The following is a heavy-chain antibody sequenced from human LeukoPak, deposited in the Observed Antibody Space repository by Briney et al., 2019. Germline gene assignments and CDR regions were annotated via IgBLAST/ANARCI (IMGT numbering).Heavy chain of an antibody. CDR3: AREGGFYRPLDY. CDR2: VHLDGRT. J-gene: IGHJ4*02. Sequence: SGALSLTCGVSGGSVINTNWWTWVREPRGRGLEWIGEVHLDGRTNYNPSLESRLTMSVDVSENQVSLRLTSVTAADTAVYYCAREGGFYRPLDYSGQGTLGTVSS. D-gene: IGHD3-3*01. CDR1: GGSVINTNW. V-gene: IGHV4-4*02.